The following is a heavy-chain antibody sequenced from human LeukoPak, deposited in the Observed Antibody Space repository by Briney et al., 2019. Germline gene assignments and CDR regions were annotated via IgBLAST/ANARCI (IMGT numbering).Heavy chain of an antibody. CDR2: IYYSGST. V-gene: IGHV4-31*03. Sequence: KPSETLSLTCTVSGGSISSGGYYWSWIRQHPGKGLEWIGYIYYSGSTYYNPSLKSRVTISVDTSKNQFSLKLSSVTAADTAVYYCARDDGPKGGPPDYWGQGTLVTVSS. J-gene: IGHJ4*02. CDR1: GGSISSGGYY. CDR3: ARDDGPKGGPPDY. D-gene: IGHD2-15*01.